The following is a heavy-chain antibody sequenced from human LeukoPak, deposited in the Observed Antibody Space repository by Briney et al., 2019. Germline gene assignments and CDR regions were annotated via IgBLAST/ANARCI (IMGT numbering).Heavy chain of an antibody. J-gene: IGHJ4*02. D-gene: IGHD5-18*01. V-gene: IGHV3-23*01. CDR2: ISGSGGST. Sequence: GGSLRLSCVASGFTFSSYAMSWVRQAPGKGLEWVSAISGSGGSTYYADSVKGRFTISRDNSKNTLYLQMNSLRAEDTAVYYCAKDFGYSYGPSFDYWGQGTLVTVSS. CDR3: AKDFGYSYGPSFDY. CDR1: GFTFSSYA.